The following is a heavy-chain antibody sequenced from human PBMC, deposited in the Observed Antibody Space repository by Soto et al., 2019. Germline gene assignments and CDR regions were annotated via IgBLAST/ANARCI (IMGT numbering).Heavy chain of an antibody. CDR2: TYHSGST. D-gene: IGHD4-17*01. CDR1: GGSISSGGYS. Sequence: QLQLQESGSGLVKPSQTLSLTCAVSGGSISSGGYSWSWIRQPPGQGLEWIGYTYHSGSTYYNPFHKSRVTLPVDRSKNQFSLTLRSVTAADTAVYYCARANYGDYGYGMDVWGQGTTVTVSS. J-gene: IGHJ6*02. CDR3: ARANYGDYGYGMDV. V-gene: IGHV4-30-2*01.